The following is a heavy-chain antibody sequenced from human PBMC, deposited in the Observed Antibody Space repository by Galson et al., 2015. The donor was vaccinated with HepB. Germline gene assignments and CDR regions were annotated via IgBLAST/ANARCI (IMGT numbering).Heavy chain of an antibody. CDR2: INPNSGGT. CDR3: ARDRERAQGYSYGSSFDY. D-gene: IGHD5-18*01. CDR1: GYTFTGYY. Sequence: SVKVSCKASGYTFTGYYMHWVRQAPGQGLEWMGWINPNSGGTNYAQKFQGRVTMTRDTSISTAYMELSRLRSDDTAVYYCARDRERAQGYSYGSSFDYWGQGTLVTVSS. J-gene: IGHJ4*02. V-gene: IGHV1-2*02.